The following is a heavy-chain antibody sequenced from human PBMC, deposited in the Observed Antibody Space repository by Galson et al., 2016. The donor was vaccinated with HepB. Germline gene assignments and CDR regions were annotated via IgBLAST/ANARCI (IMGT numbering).Heavy chain of an antibody. J-gene: IGHJ6*02. Sequence: SLRLSCAASGFPFSTYGMHWVRQAPGKGLEWLAVISYDGSNKYYADSVKGRFTISRDNSKNTLHLQINSLRAEDTAVYYCAKDMSAVAGRGGYYYYYGMDVWGQGTTVTVSS. D-gene: IGHD6-13*01. V-gene: IGHV3-30*19. CDR2: ISYDGSNK. CDR1: GFPFSTYG. CDR3: AKDMSAVAGRGGYYYYYGMDV.